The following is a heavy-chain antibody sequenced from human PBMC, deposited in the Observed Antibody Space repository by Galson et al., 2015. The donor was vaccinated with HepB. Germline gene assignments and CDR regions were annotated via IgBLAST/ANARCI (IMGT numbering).Heavy chain of an antibody. CDR3: ARVGGTGRNYFDY. D-gene: IGHD3-16*01. Sequence: SLRLSCAASGFTFSDYYMSWIRQAPGKGLEWVSYISSSSSYTNYADSVKGRFTISRDNAKNSLYLQMNSLRAEDTAVYYCARVGGTGRNYFDYWGQGTLVTVSS. V-gene: IGHV3-11*05. CDR1: GFTFSDYY. CDR2: ISSSSSYT. J-gene: IGHJ4*02.